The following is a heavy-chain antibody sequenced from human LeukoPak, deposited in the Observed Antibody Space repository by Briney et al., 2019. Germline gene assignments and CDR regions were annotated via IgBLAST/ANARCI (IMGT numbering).Heavy chain of an antibody. Sequence: PGRSLRLSCAASGFTFSRSAVHWVRQAPGKGLEWVSYISSSSSTIDYADSVKGRFTISRDNAKNSLYLQMNSLRAEDTAVYYCARVHHNTAMVDIDYWGQGTLVTVSS. J-gene: IGHJ4*02. CDR1: GFTFSRSA. CDR3: ARVHHNTAMVDIDY. CDR2: ISSSSSTI. D-gene: IGHD5-18*01. V-gene: IGHV3-48*01.